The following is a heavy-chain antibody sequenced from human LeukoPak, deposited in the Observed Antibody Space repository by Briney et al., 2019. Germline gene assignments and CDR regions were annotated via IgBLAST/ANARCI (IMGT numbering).Heavy chain of an antibody. D-gene: IGHD2-15*01. CDR1: GFTFSSYA. J-gene: IGHJ2*01. V-gene: IGHV3-23*01. CDR2: TSGSGGST. Sequence: GGSLRLSCAASGFTFSSYAMSWVRQAPGKGLEWVSATSGSGGSTYYADSVKGRFTISRDNSKNTLYLQMNSLRAEDTAVYYCAKEGDIVVVVAHNWYFDLWGRGTLVTVSS. CDR3: AKEGDIVVVVAHNWYFDL.